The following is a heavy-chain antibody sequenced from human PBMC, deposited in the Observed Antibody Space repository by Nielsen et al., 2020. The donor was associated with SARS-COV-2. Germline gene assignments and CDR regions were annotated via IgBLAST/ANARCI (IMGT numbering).Heavy chain of an antibody. CDR2: ISWNSGSI. V-gene: IGHV3-9*01. CDR1: GFTFDDYA. J-gene: IGHJ3*02. CDR3: AKPYVVVTSMGAFDI. Sequence: SLKISCAASGFTFDDYAMHWVRQAPGKGLEWVSGISWNSGSIGYADSVKGRFTISRDNAKNSLYLQMSSLRADDTALYYCAKPYVVVTSMGAFDIWGQGTMVTVSS. D-gene: IGHD2-21*02.